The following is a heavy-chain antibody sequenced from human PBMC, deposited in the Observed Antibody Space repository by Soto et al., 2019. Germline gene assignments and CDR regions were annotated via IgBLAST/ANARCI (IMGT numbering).Heavy chain of an antibody. Sequence: ASVKVSCQVSGYTLTDLSMHWVRKAPGKGLEWMGGFDPEDGETIYAQKFQGRVTMTEDTSTDTAYMELSSLRSEDTAVYYCVVVAATLPWFDPWCQGTLVTVSS. CDR2: FDPEDGET. V-gene: IGHV1-24*01. J-gene: IGHJ5*02. D-gene: IGHD2-15*01. CDR1: GYTLTDLS. CDR3: VVVAATLPWFDP.